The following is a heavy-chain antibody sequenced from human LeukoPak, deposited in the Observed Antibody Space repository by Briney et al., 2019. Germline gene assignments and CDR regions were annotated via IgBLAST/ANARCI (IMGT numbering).Heavy chain of an antibody. V-gene: IGHV1-24*01. CDR3: ARDLVGGSYNY. CDR2: FALEDGEK. D-gene: IGHD1-26*01. CDR1: GYTLSDLS. Sequence: ASVKVSCKVSGYTLSDLSMHWVRQAPGKGLEWMGSFALEDGEKIYAQKFQGRVTMTEDTSTDTAYMELSSLRSEDTAVYYCARDLVGGSYNYWGQGTLVTVSS. J-gene: IGHJ4*02.